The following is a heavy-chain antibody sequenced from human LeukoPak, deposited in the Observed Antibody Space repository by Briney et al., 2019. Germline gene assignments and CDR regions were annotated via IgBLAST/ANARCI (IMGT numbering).Heavy chain of an antibody. V-gene: IGHV4-39*01. J-gene: IGHJ4*02. CDR1: GGSISSSSYY. CDR3: ARLPYDILSINY. Sequence: SQTLSLTCTVSGGSISSSSYYWGWIRQPPGKGLEWIGSIYYSGSTYYNPSLKSRVTISVDMSKNQFSLKLSSVTAADTAVYYCARLPYDILSINYWGQGTLVTVSS. CDR2: IYYSGST. D-gene: IGHD3-9*01.